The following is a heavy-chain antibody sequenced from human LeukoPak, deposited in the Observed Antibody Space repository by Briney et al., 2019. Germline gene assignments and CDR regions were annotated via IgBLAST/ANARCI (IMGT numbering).Heavy chain of an antibody. CDR1: GGTFSSYA. CDR3: ARDPPYFWSGYYTGNHFDP. Sequence: ASAKVSCKASGGTFSSYAISWVRQAPGQGLEWMGGIIPIFGTANYAQKFQGRVTMTRDTSISTAYMELSRLRSDDTAVYYCARDPPYFWSGYYTGNHFDPWGQGTLVTVSS. D-gene: IGHD3-3*01. J-gene: IGHJ5*02. V-gene: IGHV1-69*05. CDR2: IIPIFGTA.